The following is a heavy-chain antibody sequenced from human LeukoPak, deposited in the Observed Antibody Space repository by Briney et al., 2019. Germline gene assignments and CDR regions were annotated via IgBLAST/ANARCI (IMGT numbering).Heavy chain of an antibody. J-gene: IGHJ4*02. CDR2: ISYDGSNK. CDR1: GFTFSSYA. D-gene: IGHD5-18*01. CDR3: ARVAKRGYSYGYFDY. V-gene: IGHV3-30-3*01. Sequence: GRSLRLSCAASGFTFSSYAMHWVRQAPGKGLEWVAVISYDGSNKYYADSVKGRFTISRDNSKNTLYLQMNSLRAEDTAVYYCARVAKRGYSYGYFDYWGQGTLVTVSS.